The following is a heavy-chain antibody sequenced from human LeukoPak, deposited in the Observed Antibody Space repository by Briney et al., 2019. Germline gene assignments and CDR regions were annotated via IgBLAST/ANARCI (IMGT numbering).Heavy chain of an antibody. CDR1: GGSISSGDYY. V-gene: IGHV4-30-4*01. CDR3: ARDAAHDYGGKPLIGAFDI. J-gene: IGHJ3*02. Sequence: SETLSLTCTVSGGSISSGDYYWRWIRQPPGKGLEWLGYIYYSGSTYYNPSLKSRVTISVDTSKNQFSLKLSSVSVADTAVYYCARDAAHDYGGKPLIGAFDIWGQGRMVTVSS. CDR2: IYYSGST. D-gene: IGHD4-23*01.